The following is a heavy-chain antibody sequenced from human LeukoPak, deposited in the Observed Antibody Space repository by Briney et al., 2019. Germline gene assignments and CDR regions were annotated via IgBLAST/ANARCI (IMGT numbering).Heavy chain of an antibody. J-gene: IGHJ4*02. D-gene: IGHD4-23*01. CDR3: ARDAGGNSADYYFDY. CDR2: ISYDGRDK. V-gene: IGHV3-30*04. CDR1: GFTFSRYA. Sequence: QPGGSLRLSCAASGFTFSRYAMHWVRQAPGKGLEWVAVISYDGRDKYHADLVMGRSTISRDNSKSTLYLQMNSLRVEDTAVYYCARDAGGNSADYYFDYWGQGTLVTVSS.